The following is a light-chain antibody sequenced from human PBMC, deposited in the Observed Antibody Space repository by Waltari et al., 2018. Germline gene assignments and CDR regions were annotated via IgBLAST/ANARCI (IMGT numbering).Light chain of an antibody. CDR2: GAS. J-gene: IGKJ1*01. Sequence: IMLTQSPGTLSLSPGERATLSCRASQSISRYLAWYQQKPGQAPRLLIYGASTRATGIPDGFRCSGSGTDFSLTISGLEPEDSAVYYCQHHFRLPATFGQGTKVEIK. CDR3: QHHFRLPAT. V-gene: IGKV3-20*01. CDR1: QSISRY.